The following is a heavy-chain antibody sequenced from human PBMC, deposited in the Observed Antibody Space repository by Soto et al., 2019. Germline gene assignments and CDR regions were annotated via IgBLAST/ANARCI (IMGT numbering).Heavy chain of an antibody. D-gene: IGHD5-12*01. V-gene: IGHV3-74*01. CDR3: GQDSGHDSDALDI. Sequence: EVQLVESGGGLVQPGGSLRLSCAASGFTFSSYWMHWVRQAPGKGLVWVSNITTDGSSTNYADSVKGRFTISRDTGTNTLYLQMNSRRAEDTAVYYCGQDSGHDSDALDIWGQGTMVTVSS. J-gene: IGHJ3*02. CDR1: GFTFSSYW. CDR2: ITTDGSST.